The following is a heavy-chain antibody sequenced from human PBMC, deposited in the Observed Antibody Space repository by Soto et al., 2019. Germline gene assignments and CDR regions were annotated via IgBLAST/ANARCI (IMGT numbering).Heavy chain of an antibody. D-gene: IGHD1-7*01. V-gene: IGHV3-23*01. J-gene: IGHJ5*02. CDR2: ISGSGASK. CDR1: VVTFSSYA. Sequence: PCWCMRLSCASCVVTFSSYAMSAIRYAQRKSLEWVSAISGSGASKYYADTVKGRFTLSRDNSKTTLYLQMKSLSAEDTAVYYCAKDCGEDWNYIGPGGGFDPWGEGPLVTVYS. CDR3: AKDCGEDWNYIGPGGGFDP.